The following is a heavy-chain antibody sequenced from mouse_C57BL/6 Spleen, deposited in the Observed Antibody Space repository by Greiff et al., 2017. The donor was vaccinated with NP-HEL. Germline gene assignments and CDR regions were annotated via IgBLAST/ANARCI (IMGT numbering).Heavy chain of an antibody. CDR2: ISSGGDYI. J-gene: IGHJ2*01. D-gene: IGHD3-2*02. CDR1: GFTFSSYA. Sequence: EVKLMESGEGLVKPGGSLKLSCAASGFTFSSYAMSWVRQTPEKRLEWVAYISSGGDYIYYADTVKGRFTISRDNARNTLYLQMSSLKSEDTAMYYCTRGRLTFDYWGQGTTLTVSS. CDR3: TRGRLTFDY. V-gene: IGHV5-9-1*02.